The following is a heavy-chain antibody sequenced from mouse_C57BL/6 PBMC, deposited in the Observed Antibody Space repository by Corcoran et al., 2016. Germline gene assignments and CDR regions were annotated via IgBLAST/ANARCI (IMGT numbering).Heavy chain of an antibody. CDR3: ARRKYCGSSYGYFDV. V-gene: IGHV9-3*01. CDR2: INTYAGVP. CDR1: GYTFTTYG. Sequence: QIQLVQSGPELKKPGETVKISCKASGYTFTTYGMSWVKQAPGKGLKWMGWINTYAGVPTYADDFKGRFAFSLETSASTAYLQINNLKNEDTATSFCARRKYCGSSYGYFDVWGTGTTVTVSS. D-gene: IGHD1-1*01. J-gene: IGHJ1*03.